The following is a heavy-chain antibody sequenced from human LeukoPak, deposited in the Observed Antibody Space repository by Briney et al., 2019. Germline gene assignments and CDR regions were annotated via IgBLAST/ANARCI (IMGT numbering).Heavy chain of an antibody. CDR2: ISYDGSNK. Sequence: GGSLRLSCAASGFTFSSYGMHWVRQAPGKGLEWVAVISYDGSNKYYADSVKGRFTISRDNSKNTLYLQMNSLRVEDTAVYYCAKDGIGAWYYDSSGFQSDWGQGTLVTVSS. V-gene: IGHV3-30*18. D-gene: IGHD3-22*01. CDR1: GFTFSSYG. J-gene: IGHJ4*02. CDR3: AKDGIGAWYYDSSGFQSD.